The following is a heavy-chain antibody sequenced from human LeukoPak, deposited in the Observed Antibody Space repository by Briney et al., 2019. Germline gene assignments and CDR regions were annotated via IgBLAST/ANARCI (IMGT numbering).Heavy chain of an antibody. V-gene: IGHV4-34*01. J-gene: IGHJ4*02. CDR3: SSGGNGYDYFL. CDR1: GGSFSGYY. D-gene: IGHD5-12*01. Sequence: SETLSLTCAVYGGSFSGYYWSRIRQPPGKGLEWIGEINHSGSTNYNPSLKSRVTISVDTSKNQFSLKLSSVTAADTAVYYCSSGGNGYDYFLWGQGTLVTVSS. CDR2: INHSGST.